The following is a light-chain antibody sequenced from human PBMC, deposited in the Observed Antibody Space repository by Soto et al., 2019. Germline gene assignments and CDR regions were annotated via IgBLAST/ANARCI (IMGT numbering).Light chain of an antibody. CDR2: GAS. CDR3: QQYGSTYT. CDR1: QSVSSNY. Sequence: EIVLTQSPGTLSLSPGERATLSCRASQSVSSNYLAWYQQKPGQAPRLLIYGASSRATGIPDRFSGSGSGTDFTLTISRLEPEDFAVYYCQQYGSTYTFGQGTKREI. V-gene: IGKV3-20*01. J-gene: IGKJ2*01.